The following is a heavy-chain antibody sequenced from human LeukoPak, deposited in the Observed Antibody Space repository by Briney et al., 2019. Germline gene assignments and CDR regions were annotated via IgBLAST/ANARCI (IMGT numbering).Heavy chain of an antibody. V-gene: IGHV1-46*01. D-gene: IGHD2-15*01. CDR3: AKGYCSGGTCYSYDY. CDR2: INPSGGST. J-gene: IGHJ4*02. CDR1: GYTFTRYY. Sequence: GSVTVSCKASGYTFTRYYMHWVRQAPGQGLEWMGIINPSGGSTSYAQKFQGRVTMSRDTSTSTVYMKLNSLRSEDTAVYYCAKGYCSGGTCYSYDYWGQGTLVTVSS.